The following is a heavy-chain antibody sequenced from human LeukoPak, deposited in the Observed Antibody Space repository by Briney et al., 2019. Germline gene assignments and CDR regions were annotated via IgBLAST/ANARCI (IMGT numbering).Heavy chain of an antibody. Sequence: GGSLRLSCAVSGFTFSNHAMSWVRQAPGKGLEWVSTIGGGGGDRYYADSVKGRFTISRDNAKNSLYLQMNSLRAEDTAVYYCARAGYCSGGSCAFRYYGMDVWGQGTTVTVSS. CDR3: ARAGYCSGGSCAFRYYGMDV. CDR2: IGGGGGDR. V-gene: IGHV3-23*01. J-gene: IGHJ6*02. CDR1: GFTFSNHA. D-gene: IGHD2-15*01.